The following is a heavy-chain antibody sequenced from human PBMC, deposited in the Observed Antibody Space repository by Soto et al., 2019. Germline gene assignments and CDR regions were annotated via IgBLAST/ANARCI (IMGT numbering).Heavy chain of an antibody. Sequence: GGSLRLSCAASGFTFSSYAMSWVRQAPGKGLEWVSGISTGGGRTYYADSGKGRFTISRDNSKNTLYLQMNSLRAEDTAVYYCARDGTRFCSSTSCLNWLDPWGQGTLVTVSS. J-gene: IGHJ5*02. V-gene: IGHV3-23*01. CDR3: ARDGTRFCSSTSCLNWLDP. CDR2: ISTGGGRT. D-gene: IGHD2-2*01. CDR1: GFTFSSYA.